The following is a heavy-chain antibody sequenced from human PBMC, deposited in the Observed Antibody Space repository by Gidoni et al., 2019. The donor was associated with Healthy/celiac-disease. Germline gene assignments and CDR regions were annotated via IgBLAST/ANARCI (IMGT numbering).Heavy chain of an antibody. D-gene: IGHD1-26*01. J-gene: IGHJ4*02. Sequence: QVQLQQWGAGMLKPSETLSLNCAVYGGSFSGYYWRWRRQPPGKGLEGIWEINHSGSTNYNSSLKCRVTISVDTSKNQFSLKLSSVTAADTSVYYCARGGEGGSYNFAFWGQGTLVTVSS. CDR2: INHSGST. CDR3: ARGGEGGSYNFAF. V-gene: IGHV4-34*01. CDR1: GGSFSGYY.